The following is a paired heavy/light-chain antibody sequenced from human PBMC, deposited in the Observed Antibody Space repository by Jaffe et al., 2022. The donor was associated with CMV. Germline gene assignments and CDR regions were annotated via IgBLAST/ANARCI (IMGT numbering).Light chain of an antibody. CDR3: QQYDNWPGT. J-gene: IGKJ2*01. CDR1: QSVANN. Sequence: EIVMTQSPATLSVSPGERVTLSCRASQSVANNLAWYQQKRGQAPRLLIYGASTRPTGIPARVSGSGSGAEFTLTISSLQSEDFAVYFCQQYDNWPGTFGQGTKLEIK. V-gene: IGKV3-15*01. CDR2: GAS.
Heavy chain of an antibody. V-gene: IGHV3-7*03. CDR1: GFTFSNYW. CDR3: ARDGWSLHSSSYFGY. CDR2: INQDASEK. J-gene: IGHJ4*02. Sequence: EVQLVEFGGGLVQPGGSLRLSCVASGFTFSNYWMSWVRQAPGKGLEWVANINQDASEKYSVDSVKGRFAISRDNAKNSLYLQMNSLRVEDTAVYYCARDGWSLHSSSYFGYWGQGTQVTVSS. D-gene: IGHD6-13*01.